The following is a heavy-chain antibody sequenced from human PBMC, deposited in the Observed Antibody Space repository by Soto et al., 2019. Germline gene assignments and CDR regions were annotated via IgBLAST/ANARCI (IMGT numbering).Heavy chain of an antibody. CDR3: AKPSSGRYGGGDY. Sequence: EVQLLESGGGLVQPGGSLRLSCAASGFTFSSYAMSWVRQAPGKGLEWVSAISGSGGSTYYADSVKGRFTISSENYKNTLYLQMKSLRAEDTAVYYCAKPSSGRYGGGDYWGQGTLVTVSS. CDR2: ISGSGGST. D-gene: IGHD6-19*01. V-gene: IGHV3-23*01. CDR1: GFTFSSYA. J-gene: IGHJ4*02.